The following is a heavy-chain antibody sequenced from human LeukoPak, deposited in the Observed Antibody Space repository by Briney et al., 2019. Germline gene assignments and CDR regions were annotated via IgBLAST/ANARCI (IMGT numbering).Heavy chain of an antibody. CDR1: GFTFSSYA. CDR2: ISGSGGST. J-gene: IGHJ5*02. V-gene: IGHV3-23*01. Sequence: PGGPLRVSCAASGFTFSSYAMSWVRQAPGKGLEWVSAISGSGGSTYYADSVEGRFTISRDNSKNTLYLQMNSLRAEDTAVYYCAKGGYCSGGRCYNNWFDPWGQGTLVTVSS. D-gene: IGHD2-15*01. CDR3: AKGGYCSGGRCYNNWFDP.